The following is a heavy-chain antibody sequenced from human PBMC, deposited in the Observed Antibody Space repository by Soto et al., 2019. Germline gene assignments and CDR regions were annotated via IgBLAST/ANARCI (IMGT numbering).Heavy chain of an antibody. D-gene: IGHD6-13*01. CDR2: IYSGGST. CDR3: ARRGSSSWYDGGFDY. CDR1: GFTVSSNY. J-gene: IGHJ4*02. Sequence: GGSLRLSCAASGFTVSSNYMSWVRQAPGKGLEWVSVIYSGGSTYYADSVKGRFTISRDNSKNTLYLQMNSLRAEDTAVYYCARRGSSSWYDGGFDYWGQGTLVTVSS. V-gene: IGHV3-53*01.